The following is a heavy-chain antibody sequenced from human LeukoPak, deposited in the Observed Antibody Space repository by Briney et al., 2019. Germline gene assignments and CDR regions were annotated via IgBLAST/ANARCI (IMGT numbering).Heavy chain of an antibody. J-gene: IGHJ4*02. Sequence: GGSLRLSCAASGFTFSSYTMNWVRQAPGKGLEWVSSISTSSTYIYYADSMKGRFTVSRDNAKNSLFLRMNSLRAEDTAVYYCARAPLTGYYYPSYFDYWGQGTLVTVSS. CDR1: GFTFSSYT. CDR3: ARAPLTGYYYPSYFDY. CDR2: ISTSSTYI. D-gene: IGHD3-9*01. V-gene: IGHV3-21*01.